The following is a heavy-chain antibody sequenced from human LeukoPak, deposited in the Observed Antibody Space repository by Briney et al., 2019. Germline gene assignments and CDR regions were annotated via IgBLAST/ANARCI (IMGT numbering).Heavy chain of an antibody. V-gene: IGHV3-30-3*01. CDR1: GFTFSSYA. CDR2: ISYDGSNK. J-gene: IGHJ6*03. D-gene: IGHD2-21*02. CDR3: AREERTKQTVYYMDV. Sequence: QPGGSLRLSCAASGFTFSSYAMHWVRQAPGKGLEWVAVISYDGSNKYYADSVKGRFTISRDSSKNTLYLQMNSLRAEDTAVYYCAREERTKQTVYYMDVWGKGTTVTVSS.